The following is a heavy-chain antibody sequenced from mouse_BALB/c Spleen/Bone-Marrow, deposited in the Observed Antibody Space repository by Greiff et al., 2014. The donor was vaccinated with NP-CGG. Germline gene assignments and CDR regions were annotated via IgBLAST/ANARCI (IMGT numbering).Heavy chain of an antibody. V-gene: IGHV1S81*02. Sequence: VQLQQSGAELVKPGASVKLSCKASGYTFTSYYMYWVKQRPGQGLEWIGEINPSNGGTNLNEKFKNKATLTVDKSSSTAYMQLSSLIFEDSAVYYCTRSNGNWFAYWGQGTLVTVSA. CDR2: INPSNGGT. J-gene: IGHJ3*01. CDR3: TRSNGNWFAY. D-gene: IGHD2-1*01. CDR1: GYTFTSYY.